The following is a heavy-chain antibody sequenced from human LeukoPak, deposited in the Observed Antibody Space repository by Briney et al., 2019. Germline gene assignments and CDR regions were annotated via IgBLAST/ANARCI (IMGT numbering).Heavy chain of an antibody. D-gene: IGHD3-3*01. CDR1: GFIFSSYG. CDR2: IRHDGSNK. CDR3: AKGLTIFGVARGAFDT. Sequence: GGSLRLSCAASGFIFSSYGINWVRQAPGKGLEWVSFIRHDGSNKYYADSVKGRFTISRDNSKNTVYLQMNSLRAEDMAVYYCAKGLTIFGVARGAFDTWGQGTMVTVSS. J-gene: IGHJ3*02. V-gene: IGHV3-30*02.